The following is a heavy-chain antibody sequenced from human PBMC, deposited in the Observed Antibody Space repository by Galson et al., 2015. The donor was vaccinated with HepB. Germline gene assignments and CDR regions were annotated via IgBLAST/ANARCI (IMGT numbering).Heavy chain of an antibody. J-gene: IGHJ5*02. CDR3: ARESANYDFWSGSANWFDP. D-gene: IGHD3-3*01. V-gene: IGHV1-3*01. Sequence: SVKVSCKASGYTFTSYAMHWVRQAPGQRLEWMGWINAGNGNTKYSQKFQGRVTITRDTSASTAYMELSSLRSEDTAVYYCARESANYDFWSGSANWFDPWGQGTLVTVSS. CDR2: INAGNGNT. CDR1: GYTFTSYA.